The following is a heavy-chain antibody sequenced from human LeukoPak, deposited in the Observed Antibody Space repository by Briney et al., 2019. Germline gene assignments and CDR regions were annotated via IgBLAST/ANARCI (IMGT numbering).Heavy chain of an antibody. D-gene: IGHD2-2*01. J-gene: IGHJ4*02. Sequence: ASVTVSCTASGYTFTSYGISWVRQAPGQGLEWMGWISAYNGNTNYAQKLQGRATMTTDTSTSTAYMGLRSLRSDDTAVYYCARDAVVVPAASYAYWGQGTLVTVSS. CDR1: GYTFTSYG. CDR2: ISAYNGNT. V-gene: IGHV1-18*01. CDR3: ARDAVVVPAASYAY.